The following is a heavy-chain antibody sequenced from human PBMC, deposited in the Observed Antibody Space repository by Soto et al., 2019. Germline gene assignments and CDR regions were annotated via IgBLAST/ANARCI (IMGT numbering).Heavy chain of an antibody. Sequence: QITLKESGPTLVKPTQTLTLTCTFSGFSLRNSGGGVGWIRQPPVKALEGLALICWGDGKRYSPSLKTRLTTTKDTSKNQVVLTMTNMDPVDTATYSCAHLTTGGFYFDYWGQGILVTVSS. D-gene: IGHD4-17*01. CDR2: ICWGDGK. CDR1: GFSLRNSGGG. CDR3: AHLTTGGFYFDY. V-gene: IGHV2-5*02. J-gene: IGHJ4*02.